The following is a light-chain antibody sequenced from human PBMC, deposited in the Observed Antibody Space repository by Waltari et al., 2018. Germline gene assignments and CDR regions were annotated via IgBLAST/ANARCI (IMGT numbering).Light chain of an antibody. V-gene: IGLV1-36*01. J-gene: IGLJ3*02. CDR2: YDD. CDR1: SPKIGNNA. Sequence: QSVLTQPPSVSEAPRQRVTISCSGSSPKIGNNAVKWYQQLPGKAPKLLIYYDDLLPSGVSDRFSGSKSGTSASLAISGLQSEDEADYYCAAWDDSLSGPVFGGGTKLTVL. CDR3: AAWDDSLSGPV.